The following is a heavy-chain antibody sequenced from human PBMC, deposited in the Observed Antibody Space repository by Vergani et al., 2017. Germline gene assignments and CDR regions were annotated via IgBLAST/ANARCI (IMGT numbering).Heavy chain of an antibody. V-gene: IGHV3-66*01. Sequence: EVQLVESGGGLVQPGGSLRLSCAASGFTVSSNYMSWVRQAPGKGLEWVSVIYSGGSTYYADSVKGRFTISRDNAKNSLYLQMNSLRAEDTAVYYCARENGDYYYYYYMDVWGKGTTVTVSS. CDR3: ARENGDYYYYYYMDV. J-gene: IGHJ6*03. D-gene: IGHD3-10*01. CDR1: GFTVSSNY. CDR2: IYSGGST.